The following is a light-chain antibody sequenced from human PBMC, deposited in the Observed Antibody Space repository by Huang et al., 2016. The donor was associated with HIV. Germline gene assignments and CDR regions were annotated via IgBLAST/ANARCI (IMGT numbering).Light chain of an antibody. Sequence: IVMTQSPATLSVSQGERVTVSCRANRSVSSNLACYQPGPGQAPRLLIDGSSTRAPGIPARFIGSGSGTDFSLTISSLQSEDFALYYCQQYNNWLLSFGGGTRVDI. CDR2: GSS. V-gene: IGKV3-15*01. CDR3: QQYNNWLLS. CDR1: RSVSSN. J-gene: IGKJ4*01.